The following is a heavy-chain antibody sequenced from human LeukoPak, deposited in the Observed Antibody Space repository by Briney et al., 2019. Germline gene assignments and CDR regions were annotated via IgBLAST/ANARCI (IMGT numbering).Heavy chain of an antibody. CDR1: SGSISTSNYY. V-gene: IGHV4-39*07. J-gene: IGHJ3*02. D-gene: IGHD3-10*01. CDR3: ARSDGYGLVGI. Sequence: SETLSLTCTVSSGSISTSNYYWGWVRQPPGKALEWIGNIFYSGSTYYSPSLKSRVTISLDTPKNHFSLTLSSVTAADTAVYYCARSDGYGLVGIWGQGTMVTVSS. CDR2: IFYSGST.